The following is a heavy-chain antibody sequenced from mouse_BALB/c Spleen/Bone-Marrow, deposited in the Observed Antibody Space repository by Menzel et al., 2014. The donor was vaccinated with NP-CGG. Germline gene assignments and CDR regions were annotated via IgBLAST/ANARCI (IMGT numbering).Heavy chain of an antibody. D-gene: IGHD2-4*01. Sequence: EVKLVESGGGLVQPGGSRKLSCAASGFTFSRSVMHWVRQAPEKGLEWVAYISSGSSTIYYADTMKGRFTISRDNPKNTLFLQMTSLRSEDTAMYYCARARSTMITTGAMDYWGQGTSVTVSS. J-gene: IGHJ4*01. CDR3: ARARSTMITTGAMDY. V-gene: IGHV5-17*02. CDR2: ISSGSSTI. CDR1: GFTFSRSV.